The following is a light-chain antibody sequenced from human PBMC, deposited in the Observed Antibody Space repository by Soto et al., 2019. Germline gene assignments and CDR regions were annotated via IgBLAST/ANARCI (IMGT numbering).Light chain of an antibody. CDR2: AAS. J-gene: IGKJ2*01. V-gene: IGKV1-17*01. CDR1: QVISNN. CDR3: VQHNTYPYT. Sequence: DIQMTQSPSSLSASVGARVILTCRESQVISNNVGWYQQKAGKATERLIFAASNLEGGVPSRFSGSGSATEFTLTITSLQPEDFETYYCVQHNTYPYTFGQGTKLEI.